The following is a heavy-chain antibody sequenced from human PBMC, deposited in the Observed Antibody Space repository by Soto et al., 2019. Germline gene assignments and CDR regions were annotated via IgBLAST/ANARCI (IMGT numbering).Heavy chain of an antibody. CDR1: GFTFSSYA. CDR3: ARDPGLLPAAVSWFDP. J-gene: IGHJ5*02. V-gene: IGHV3-30-3*01. D-gene: IGHD2-2*01. CDR2: ISYDGSNK. Sequence: QVQLVESGGGVVQPGRSLRLSCAASGFTFSSYAMHWVRQAPGKGLEWVAVISYDGSNKYYADSVKGRFTISRDNSKNTLYLQMNSLRAEDTAVYYCARDPGLLPAAVSWFDPWGQGTLVTVSS.